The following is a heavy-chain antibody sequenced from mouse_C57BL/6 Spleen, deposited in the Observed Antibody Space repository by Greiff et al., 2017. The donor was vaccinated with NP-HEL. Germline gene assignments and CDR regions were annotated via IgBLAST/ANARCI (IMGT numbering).Heavy chain of an antibody. CDR2: ISYDGSN. Sequence: EVQLVESGPGLVKPSQSLSLTCSVTGYSITSGYYWNWIRQFPGNKLEWMGYISYDGSNNYNPSLKNRISITRDTSKNQFFLKLNSVTTEDTATYYCAREAHYYGSSYAMDYWGQGTSVTVSS. D-gene: IGHD1-1*01. CDR1: GYSITSGYY. V-gene: IGHV3-6*01. J-gene: IGHJ4*01. CDR3: AREAHYYGSSYAMDY.